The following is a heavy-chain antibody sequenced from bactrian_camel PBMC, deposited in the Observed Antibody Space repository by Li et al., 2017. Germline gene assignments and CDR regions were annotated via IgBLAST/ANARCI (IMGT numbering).Heavy chain of an antibody. CDR1: QLMYTKYC. CDR2: IDDDGVI. J-gene: IGHJ4*01. V-gene: IGHV3S53*01. D-gene: IGHD4*01. Sequence: HVQLAESGGGSVQAGGSLSLSCEASQLMYTKYCMAWFRQVPGNQREGVAGIDDDGVITYADSVKGRFTISKDNVKNTLYLEMSELKADDTAMYYCTADTSKATLATIAQYAAYEGQGTQVTVS.